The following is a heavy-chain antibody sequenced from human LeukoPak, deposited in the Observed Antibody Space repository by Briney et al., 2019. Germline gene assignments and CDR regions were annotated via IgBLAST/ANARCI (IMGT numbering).Heavy chain of an antibody. J-gene: IGHJ4*02. V-gene: IGHV3-21*01. CDR1: GFTFSSYS. Sequence: GGSLRLSCAASGFTFSSYSMNWVRQAPGKGLEWVSSISSSSSYIYYADSVKGRLTISRDNAKNSLYLQMNSLRAEDTAVYYCARGKDRSFDYWGQGTLVTVSS. CDR3: ARGKDRSFDY. CDR2: ISSSSSYI.